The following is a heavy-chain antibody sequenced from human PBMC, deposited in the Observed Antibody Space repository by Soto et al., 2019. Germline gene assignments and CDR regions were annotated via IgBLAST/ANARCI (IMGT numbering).Heavy chain of an antibody. CDR1: GFTFSSYW. Sequence: GGSLRLSCAASGFTFSSYWMHWVRQAPGKGLVWVSRIKLDGSNTDYADSVKGRFTISRDNAKNTLYLQMNSLRAEDTTLYYCARGVPNYYAMDVWGQGTTVTVSS. CDR2: IKLDGSNT. V-gene: IGHV3-74*01. J-gene: IGHJ6*02. CDR3: ARGVPNYYAMDV.